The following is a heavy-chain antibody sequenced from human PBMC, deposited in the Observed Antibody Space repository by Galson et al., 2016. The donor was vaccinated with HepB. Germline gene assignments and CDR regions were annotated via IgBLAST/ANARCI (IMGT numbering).Heavy chain of an antibody. D-gene: IGHD6-19*01. CDR2: ISDSGGST. V-gene: IGHV3-23*01. J-gene: IGHJ4*02. CDR1: GFTFSTYA. Sequence: SLRLSCAASGFTFSTYALNWVRQAPGKGLEWVSAISDSGGSTYYADSVKGRFTISRDKSKNTLYLQMNSPRAEDTAVYYCAKEHSGYFDYWGKGTLVTVST. CDR3: AKEHSGYFDY.